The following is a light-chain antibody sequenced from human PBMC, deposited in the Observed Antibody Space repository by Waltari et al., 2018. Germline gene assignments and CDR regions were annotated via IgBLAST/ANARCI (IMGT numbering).Light chain of an antibody. CDR1: QSVSGS. CDR3: QHRTNWVPGMYT. J-gene: IGKJ2*01. V-gene: IGKV3-11*01. CDR2: DSS. Sequence: EIVLTQSPATLSLSPGESATLSCRASQSVSGSLAWYQQKPGQPPRRLIYDSSNRATGIPARFSGSGSGTDFTLTISSLTPEDFAVYFCQHRTNWVPGMYTFGQGTKLEIK.